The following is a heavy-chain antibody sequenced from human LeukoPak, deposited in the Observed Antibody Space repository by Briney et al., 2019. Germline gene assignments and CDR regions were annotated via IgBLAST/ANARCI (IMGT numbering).Heavy chain of an antibody. V-gene: IGHV4-31*03. Sequence: PSETLSLTCTVSGGSISSGGYSWSWIRQHPGKGLEWIGYIYYSGSTYYNPSHKSRVTISVDTSKNQFSLKLSSVTAADTAVYYCARGVGSSSSKYYYGMDVWGQGTTVTVSS. J-gene: IGHJ6*02. CDR2: IYYSGST. CDR1: GGSISSGGYS. CDR3: ARGVGSSSSKYYYGMDV. D-gene: IGHD6-6*01.